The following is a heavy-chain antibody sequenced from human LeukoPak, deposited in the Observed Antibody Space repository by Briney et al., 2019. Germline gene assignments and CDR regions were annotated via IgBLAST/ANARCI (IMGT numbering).Heavy chain of an antibody. V-gene: IGHV1-2*06. D-gene: IGHD3-3*01. CDR2: INPNGGGT. J-gene: IGHJ4*02. Sequence: ASVKVSCKASGYGFTGYYIHWVRQAPGQGLEWMGRINPNGGGTNYAQKFQGRVTMTSDTSISTAYMELSRLRSDDTAVYYCARERKITIFGVACDYWGQGTLVTVSS. CDR3: ARERKITIFGVACDY. CDR1: GYGFTGYY.